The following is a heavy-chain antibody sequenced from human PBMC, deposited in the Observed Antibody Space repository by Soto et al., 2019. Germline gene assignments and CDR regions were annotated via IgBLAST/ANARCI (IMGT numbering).Heavy chain of an antibody. V-gene: IGHV4-30-4*01. D-gene: IGHD6-13*01. CDR3: AREGGYSSSWAPTGSDT. CDR2: IYYSGSP. J-gene: IGHJ5*01. Sequence: NPSETLWHTCTVSSRSISCGDDYWRWIRQPPGKGLEWIGYIYYSGSPYYNPSLKSRVTISVDTSKNQFSLKLSSVTAADTAVYYWAREGGYSSSWAPTGSDTWG. CDR1: SRSISCGDDY.